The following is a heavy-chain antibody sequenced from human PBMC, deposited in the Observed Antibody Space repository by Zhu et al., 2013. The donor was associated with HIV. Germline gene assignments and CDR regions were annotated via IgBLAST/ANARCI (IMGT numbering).Heavy chain of an antibody. D-gene: IGHD6-19*01. J-gene: IGHJ6*02. CDR2: IIPIFGTA. CDR3: GLPSAYSSGWYLLDGMDV. V-gene: IGHV1-69*06. CDR1: GGTFSSYA. Sequence: QVQLVQSGAEVKKPGSSVKVSCKASGGTFSSYAISWVRQAPGQGLEWMGGIIPIFGTANYAQKFQGRVTITADKSTSTAYMELSSLRSEDTAVYYCGLPSAYSSGWYLLDGMDVWGQGTTVTVSS.